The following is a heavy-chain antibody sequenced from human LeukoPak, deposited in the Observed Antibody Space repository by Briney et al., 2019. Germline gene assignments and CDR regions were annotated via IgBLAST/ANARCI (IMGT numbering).Heavy chain of an antibody. D-gene: IGHD3-16*01. Sequence: PSETLSLTCTVSGGFISGHYWTWIRQPPGKGLEWIGQIHYSGRPDYNPSLKSRVTIPVDTSKNQLSLKVTSVTGADTAVYYCARFGVDYDMDVWGQGTTVTVSS. CDR3: ARFGVDYDMDV. CDR1: GGFISGHY. V-gene: IGHV4-59*11. CDR2: IHYSGRP. J-gene: IGHJ6*02.